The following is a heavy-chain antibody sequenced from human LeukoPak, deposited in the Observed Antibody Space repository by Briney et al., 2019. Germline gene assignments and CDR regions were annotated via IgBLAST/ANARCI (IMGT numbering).Heavy chain of an antibody. J-gene: IGHJ5*02. D-gene: IGHD2-2*01. Sequence: ASVKVSCKASGYTFTGYYMHWVRQAPGQGLEWMGWINPNSGGTNYAQKLQGRVTMTRDTSISTAYMELSRLRSDDTAVYYCARDPYIVVVPAARGGWFDPWGQGTLVTVSS. V-gene: IGHV1-2*02. CDR2: INPNSGGT. CDR1: GYTFTGYY. CDR3: ARDPYIVVVPAARGGWFDP.